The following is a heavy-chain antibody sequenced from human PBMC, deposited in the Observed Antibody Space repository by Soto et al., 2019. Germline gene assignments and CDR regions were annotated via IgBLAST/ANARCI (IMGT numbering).Heavy chain of an antibody. CDR1: GGSISGYY. Sequence: SETLSLTCTVSGGSISGYYWSWIRQPPGKGLEWIGYMYNAGSTVYNPSFKSRVTISVDTSKNQFSLKLNSVTAADTAVYYCARDLWGYCGTDCYPLDVWGQGTTVTVS. V-gene: IGHV4-59*01. CDR2: MYNAGST. CDR3: ARDLWGYCGTDCYPLDV. D-gene: IGHD2-21*02. J-gene: IGHJ6*02.